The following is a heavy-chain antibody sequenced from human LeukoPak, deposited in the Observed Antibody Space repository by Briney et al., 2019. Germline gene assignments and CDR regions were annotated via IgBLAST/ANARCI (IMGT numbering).Heavy chain of an antibody. J-gene: IGHJ4*02. Sequence: GGSLRLSCAASGFTFSSYGMHWVRQAPGKGLEWVAVISYDGSNKYYADSVKGRFTISRDNSKNTLYLQMNSLRAEDTAVYYCAKDQDYYGSGSYYKVDYWGQGTLVTVSS. V-gene: IGHV3-30*12. CDR2: ISYDGSNK. CDR1: GFTFSSYG. D-gene: IGHD3-10*01. CDR3: AKDQDYYGSGSYYKVDY.